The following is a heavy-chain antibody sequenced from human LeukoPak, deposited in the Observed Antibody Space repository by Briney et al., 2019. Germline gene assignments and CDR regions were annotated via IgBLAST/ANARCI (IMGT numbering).Heavy chain of an antibody. CDR3: ASTHSVDAFDI. J-gene: IGHJ3*02. V-gene: IGHV4-34*01. CDR2: INHSGST. Sequence: SETLSLTCAVYGGSFSGYYWSWIRQPPGKGLEWIGEINHSGSTNYNPSLKSRVTISVDTSKNQFSLKLSSVTAADTAVYYCASTHSVDAFDIWGQGTMVTVSP. CDR1: GGSFSGYY. D-gene: IGHD4-11*01.